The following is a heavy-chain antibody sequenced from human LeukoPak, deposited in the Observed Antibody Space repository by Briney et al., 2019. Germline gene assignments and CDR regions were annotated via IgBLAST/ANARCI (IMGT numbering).Heavy chain of an antibody. V-gene: IGHV1-69*13. CDR3: ARVYDYVWGSPLSAFDI. D-gene: IGHD3-16*01. J-gene: IGHJ3*02. Sequence: SVKVSCKASGGTFSSYAISWVRRAPGQGLEWMGGIIPIFGTANYVQKFQGRVTITADESTSTAYMELSSLRSEDTAVYYCARVYDYVWGSPLSAFDIWGQGTMVTVSS. CDR1: GGTFSSYA. CDR2: IIPIFGTA.